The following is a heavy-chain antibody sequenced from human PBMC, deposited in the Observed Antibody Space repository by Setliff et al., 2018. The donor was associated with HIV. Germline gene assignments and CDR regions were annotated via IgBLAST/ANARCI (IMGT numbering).Heavy chain of an antibody. CDR3: ARDGYSSSNPNYFDY. Sequence: GASVKVSCKASDYTFTSYGISWVRQAPGQGLEWMGWISAYNGHTRYAQKLQGRVTMTTDTSTSTAYMELRSLRSDDTAVYYCARDGYSSSNPNYFDYWGQGTLVTVSS. CDR2: ISAYNGHT. CDR1: DYTFTSYG. D-gene: IGHD4-4*01. V-gene: IGHV1-18*01. J-gene: IGHJ4*02.